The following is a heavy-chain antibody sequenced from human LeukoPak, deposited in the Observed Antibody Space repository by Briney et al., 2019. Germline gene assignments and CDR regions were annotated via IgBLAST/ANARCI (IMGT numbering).Heavy chain of an antibody. CDR3: ARGYYYDSSGYPDAFDI. D-gene: IGHD3-22*01. CDR2: IYYSGST. Sequence: SETLYLTCTVPGGSISSYYWSWIRQPPGKGLEWIGYIYYSGSTNYNPSLKSRVTISVDTSKNQFSLKLSSVTAADTAVYYCARGYYYDSSGYPDAFDIWGQGTMVTVSS. J-gene: IGHJ3*02. V-gene: IGHV4-59*01. CDR1: GGSISSYY.